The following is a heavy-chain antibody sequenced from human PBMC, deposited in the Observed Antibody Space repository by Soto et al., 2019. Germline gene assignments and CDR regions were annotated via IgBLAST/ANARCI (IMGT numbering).Heavy chain of an antibody. Sequence: EVQLVESGGGLVQPGGSLRLSCAASGFTFSSYSMNWVRQAPGKGLEWVSYISSSSSTIYYADSVKGRFTISKDNAKNSLYLQMNSLRAEDTAVYYCARDGVTFDYWGQGTLVTVSS. CDR3: ARDGVTFDY. V-gene: IGHV3-48*01. D-gene: IGHD5-18*01. CDR1: GFTFSSYS. J-gene: IGHJ4*02. CDR2: ISSSSSTI.